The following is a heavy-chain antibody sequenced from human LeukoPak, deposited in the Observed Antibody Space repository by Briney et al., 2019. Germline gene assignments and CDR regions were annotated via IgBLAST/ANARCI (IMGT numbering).Heavy chain of an antibody. Sequence: GGSLRLSCAASGFAFSSYGMHWVRQAPGKGLEWVAVISYDGSNKYYADSVKGRFTISRDNSKNTLYLQMNSLRAEDTAVYYCAKDSGYYDSSGYYTSGDYFDYWGQGTLVTVSS. D-gene: IGHD3-22*01. CDR1: GFAFSSYG. J-gene: IGHJ4*02. V-gene: IGHV3-30*18. CDR3: AKDSGYYDSSGYYTSGDYFDY. CDR2: ISYDGSNK.